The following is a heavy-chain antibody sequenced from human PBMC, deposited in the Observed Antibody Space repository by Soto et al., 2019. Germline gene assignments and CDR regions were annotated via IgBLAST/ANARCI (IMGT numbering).Heavy chain of an antibody. CDR3: AKDVAVRSYYGMDV. D-gene: IGHD6-6*01. CDR2: ISWNSGSI. Sequence: SLRHSCAVSGFTCDDYAMHWVRQAPGKGLEWVSTISWNSGSIGYVDSVKGRFTISRDNAKNSLYLQMNSLRAEDTALYYCAKDVAVRSYYGMDVWGQGTTVTVSS. V-gene: IGHV3-9*01. CDR1: GFTCDDYA. J-gene: IGHJ6*02.